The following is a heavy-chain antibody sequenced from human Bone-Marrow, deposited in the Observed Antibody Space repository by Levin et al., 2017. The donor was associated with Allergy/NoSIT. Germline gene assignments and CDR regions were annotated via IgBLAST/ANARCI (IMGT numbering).Heavy chain of an antibody. Sequence: SQTLSLTCNVSGVSIDSHHWTWIRQPPGKGLEWIGSTYYSGSTKYSPSLKSRLTISVDTSKNQFSLKLSSVTASDTAVYYWARQDYSEFFDVWGQGTMGTVS. V-gene: IGHV4-59*08. D-gene: IGHD4-11*01. J-gene: IGHJ3*01. CDR2: TYYSGST. CDR1: GVSIDSHH. CDR3: ARQDYSEFFDV.